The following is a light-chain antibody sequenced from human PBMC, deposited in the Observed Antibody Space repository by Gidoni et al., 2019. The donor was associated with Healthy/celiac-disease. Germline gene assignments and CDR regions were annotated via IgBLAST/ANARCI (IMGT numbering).Light chain of an antibody. CDR3: CSYAGSSTYVV. V-gene: IGLV2-23*01. J-gene: IGLJ2*01. Sequence: QSDLTQPASASGSPGQSITISCTGTSSDVGSYNLVSWYQQHPGKAPKLMIYEGSKRPSGVSNRFSGSKSGNTASLTISGLQAEDEADYYCCSYAGSSTYVVFGGGTKLTVL. CDR2: EGS. CDR1: SSDVGSYNL.